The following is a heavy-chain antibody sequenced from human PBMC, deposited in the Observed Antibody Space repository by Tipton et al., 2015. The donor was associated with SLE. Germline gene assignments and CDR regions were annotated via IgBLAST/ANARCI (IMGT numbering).Heavy chain of an antibody. D-gene: IGHD4-11*01. CDR2: IIPIFGTS. J-gene: IGHJ4*02. Sequence: QVQLVQSGAEVKKPGSSMKVSCKASGGTFSSYAISWVRQAPGQGLEWMGGIIPIFGTSNYAQKFQGRVTITADEATSTAYMELSSLRSEYTAVYYCARIPQGMTAVTLVWGERTLVSVS. CDR3: ARIPQGMTAVTLV. V-gene: IGHV1-69*01. CDR1: GGTFSSYA.